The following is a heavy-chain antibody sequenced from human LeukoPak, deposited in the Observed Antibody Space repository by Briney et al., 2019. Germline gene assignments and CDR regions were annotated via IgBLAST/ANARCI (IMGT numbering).Heavy chain of an antibody. Sequence: GGSLRLSCAASGFTFSSYWMSWVRQAPGKGLEWVANIKQDGSEKYYVDSVKGRFTISRDNAKNSLYLQMNSLRAEDTAVYYCARDRAYYDFWSGYYGPYFGYWGQGTLVTVSS. CDR2: IKQDGSEK. D-gene: IGHD3-3*01. CDR1: GFTFSSYW. CDR3: ARDRAYYDFWSGYYGPYFGY. V-gene: IGHV3-7*01. J-gene: IGHJ4*02.